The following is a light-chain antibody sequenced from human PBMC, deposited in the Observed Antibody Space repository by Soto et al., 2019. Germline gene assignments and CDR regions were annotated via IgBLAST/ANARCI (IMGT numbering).Light chain of an antibody. V-gene: IGLV2-14*01. CDR3: SSYTTSNTLV. CDR1: SNDVGGYDY. CDR2: EVN. Sequence: QSALTQPASVSGSPGQSITISCSGTSNDVGGYDYVSWYQQHPGKAPKLIIYEVNNRPSGVSNRFSGSKSGNTASLTISGLQAEDEADYYCSSYTTSNTLVFGGGTKLTVL. J-gene: IGLJ3*02.